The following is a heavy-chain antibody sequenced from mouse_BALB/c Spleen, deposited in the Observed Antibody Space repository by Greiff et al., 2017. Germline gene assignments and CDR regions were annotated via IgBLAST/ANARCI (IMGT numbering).Heavy chain of an antibody. J-gene: IGHJ2*01. CDR3: ARQLGDFDY. CDR2: ISYSGST. Sequence: EVKLMESGPRLVKPSQTLSLTCYVTGDSITSGYWNWIRKFPGNKLEYMGYISYSGSTYYNPSLKSRISITRDTSTNQYYLQLNAVTTEDTATYYCARQLGDFDYWGQGTTLTVST. D-gene: IGHD3-1*01. V-gene: IGHV3-8*02. CDR1: GDSITSGY.